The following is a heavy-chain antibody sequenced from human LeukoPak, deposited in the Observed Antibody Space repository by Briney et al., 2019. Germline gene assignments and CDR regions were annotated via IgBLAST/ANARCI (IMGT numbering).Heavy chain of an antibody. CDR3: ATHLRYCSSTSCLVDY. CDR1: GFTFSSYS. Sequence: GGSLRLSCAASGFTFSSYSMNWVRQAPGKGLEWVSSISSSSSYIYYADSVKGRFTISRDNAKNSLYLQMNSLRAEDTAVYYCATHLRYCSSTSCLVDYXGQGTLVTVSS. V-gene: IGHV3-21*01. J-gene: IGHJ4*02. CDR2: ISSSSSYI. D-gene: IGHD2-2*01.